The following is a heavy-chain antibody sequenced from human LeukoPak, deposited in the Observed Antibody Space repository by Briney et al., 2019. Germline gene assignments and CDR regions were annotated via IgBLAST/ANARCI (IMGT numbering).Heavy chain of an antibody. V-gene: IGHV4-59*01. J-gene: IGHJ5*02. CDR1: GDSIGSYY. D-gene: IGHD1-26*01. Sequence: SETLSLTCTVSGDSIGSYYWSWIRQPPGKGLEWIGYIYYSGSTNYNPSLKSRVTISVDTSKNQFSLKLSSVTAADTAVYYCARDEGGSYGWFDPWGQGTLVTVSS. CDR2: IYYSGST. CDR3: ARDEGGSYGWFDP.